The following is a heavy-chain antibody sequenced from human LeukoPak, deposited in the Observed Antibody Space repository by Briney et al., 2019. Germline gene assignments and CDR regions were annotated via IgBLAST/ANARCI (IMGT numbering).Heavy chain of an antibody. V-gene: IGHV4-59*11. CDR1: GGSISSHY. J-gene: IGHJ5*02. CDR3: ARRGSIAAAGSGFDP. CDR2: IYYSGST. D-gene: IGHD6-13*01. Sequence: SETLSLTCTVSGGSISSHYWSWIRQPPGKGLEWIGYIYYSGSTNYNPSLKSRVTISVDTSKNQFSLKLSSVTAADTAVYYCARRGSIAAAGSGFDPWGQGTLVTVSS.